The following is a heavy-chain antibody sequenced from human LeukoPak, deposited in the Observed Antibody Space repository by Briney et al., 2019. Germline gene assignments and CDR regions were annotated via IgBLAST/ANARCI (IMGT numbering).Heavy chain of an antibody. D-gene: IGHD3-3*01. Sequence: SETLSLTCAVYGGSFSGYYWSWIRQPPGKGLEWIGEINHSGSTNYSPSLKSRVTISVDTSKNQFSLKLSSVTAADTAVYYCARVYIAVLRFLEWSRFDAFDIWGQGTMVTVSS. CDR3: ARVYIAVLRFLEWSRFDAFDI. CDR2: INHSGST. V-gene: IGHV4-34*01. CDR1: GGSFSGYY. J-gene: IGHJ3*02.